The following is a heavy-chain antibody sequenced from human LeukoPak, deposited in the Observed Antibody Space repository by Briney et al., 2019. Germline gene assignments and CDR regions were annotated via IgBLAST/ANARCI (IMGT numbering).Heavy chain of an antibody. CDR3: ARDPGQYYDILTGYYTPYYFEY. J-gene: IGHJ4*02. V-gene: IGHV1-18*01. Sequence: ASVKVSCKASGYTFTSYGINWVRQAPGQGLEWMGWISTYNAGTDYAQKFQGRVTMTTETSTSTAYMEVRSLRSDDTAVYYCARDPGQYYDILTGYYTPYYFEYWGQGTLVTVSS. CDR2: ISTYNAGT. D-gene: IGHD3-9*01. CDR1: GYTFTSYG.